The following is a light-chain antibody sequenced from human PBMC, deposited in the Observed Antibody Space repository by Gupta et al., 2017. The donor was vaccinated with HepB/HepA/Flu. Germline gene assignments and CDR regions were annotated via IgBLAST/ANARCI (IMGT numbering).Light chain of an antibody. CDR2: EAS. CDR3: HQFGTSYPT. CDR1: QSVSTSY. J-gene: IGKJ1*01. V-gene: IGKV3D-20*01. Sequence: EVVMTQSTATLSLSPGERATLSCGASQSVSTSYLAWYQQKPGLAPRLLIYEASNRATGIPDRFSGSGSGTDFTLTISSLEPEDSALYYCHQFGTSYPTFGQGTKVEIK.